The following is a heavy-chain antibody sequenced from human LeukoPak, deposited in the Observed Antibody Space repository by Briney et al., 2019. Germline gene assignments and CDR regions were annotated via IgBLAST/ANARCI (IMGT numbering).Heavy chain of an antibody. CDR1: GFTFSSYG. J-gene: IGHJ4*02. CDR2: ISGSGGST. V-gene: IGHV3-23*01. Sequence: PGGTLRLSCAASGFTFSSYGMSWVRQAPGKGLEWVSAISGSGGSTYYADSVKGRFTISRDNSKNTLYLQMNSLRAEDTAVYYCAKDRGFGPLDSSGTYWGQGTLVTVSS. D-gene: IGHD3-22*01. CDR3: AKDRGFGPLDSSGTY.